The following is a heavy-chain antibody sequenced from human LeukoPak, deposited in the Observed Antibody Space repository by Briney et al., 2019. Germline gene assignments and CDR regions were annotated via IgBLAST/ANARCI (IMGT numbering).Heavy chain of an antibody. D-gene: IGHD1-26*01. CDR1: GYTFTGYY. CDR3: AGWERTWGDAFDI. CDR2: INPNSGGT. J-gene: IGHJ3*02. V-gene: IGHV1-2*02. Sequence: ASVKVSCKASGYTFTGYYMHWVRQAPGQGLEWMGWINPNSGGTNYAQKFQGRVTMTRDTSISTAYMELSRLGSDDTAVYYCAGWERTWGDAFDIWGQGTMVTVSS.